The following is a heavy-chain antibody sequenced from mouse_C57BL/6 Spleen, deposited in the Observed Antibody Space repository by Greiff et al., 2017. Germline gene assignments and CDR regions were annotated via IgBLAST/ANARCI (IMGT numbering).Heavy chain of an antibody. CDR1: GFSLTSYA. V-gene: IGHV2-9-1*01. Sequence: VKLVESGPGLVAPSQSLSITCTVSGFSLTSYAISWVRQPPGKGLEWLGVIWTGGGTNYNSALKSRLSISKDNSKSQVFLKMNSLQTDDTARYYCASVYYDYDGAWFAYWGQGTLVTVSA. J-gene: IGHJ3*01. CDR2: IWTGGGT. D-gene: IGHD2-4*01. CDR3: ASVYYDYDGAWFAY.